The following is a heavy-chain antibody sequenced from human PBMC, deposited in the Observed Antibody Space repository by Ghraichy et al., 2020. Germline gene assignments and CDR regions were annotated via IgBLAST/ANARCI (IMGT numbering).Heavy chain of an antibody. CDR2: IRSKANSYAT. Sequence: GGSLRLSCAASGFTFSGSAMHWVRQASGKGLEWVGRIRSKANSYATAYAASVKGRFTISRDDSKNTAYLQMNSLKTEDTAVYYCTRHTSDSSGFPHLPGYYYYYMDVWGKGTTVTVSS. CDR3: TRHTSDSSGFPHLPGYYYYYMDV. V-gene: IGHV3-73*01. J-gene: IGHJ6*03. CDR1: GFTFSGSA. D-gene: IGHD6-19*01.